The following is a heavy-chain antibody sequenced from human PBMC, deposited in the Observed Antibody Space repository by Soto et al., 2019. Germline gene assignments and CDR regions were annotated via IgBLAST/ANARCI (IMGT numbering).Heavy chain of an antibody. J-gene: IGHJ4*02. CDR3: ARGPLDYDFWSGPFDY. CDR1: GFTFSSYA. V-gene: IGHV3-30-3*01. D-gene: IGHD3-3*01. CDR2: ISYDGSNK. Sequence: GGSLRLCCAASGFTFSSYAMHWVRQAPGKGLEWVAVISYDGSNKYYADSVKGRFTISRDNSKNTLYLQMNSLRAEDTAVYYCARGPLDYDFWSGPFDYWGQGTLVTVSS.